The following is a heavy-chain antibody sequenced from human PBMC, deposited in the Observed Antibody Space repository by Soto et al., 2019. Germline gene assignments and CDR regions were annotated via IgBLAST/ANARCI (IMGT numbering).Heavy chain of an antibody. Sequence: GSLRLSCAASGFTFSDYYMSWIRQAPGKGLEWVSYISSSGSTIYYADSVKGRFTISRDNAKNSLYLQMNSLRAEDTAVYYCARDLRDILTGYSSDGAFDIWGQGTMVTVSS. CDR1: GFTFSDYY. CDR3: ARDLRDILTGYSSDGAFDI. CDR2: ISSSGSTI. D-gene: IGHD3-9*01. J-gene: IGHJ3*02. V-gene: IGHV3-11*01.